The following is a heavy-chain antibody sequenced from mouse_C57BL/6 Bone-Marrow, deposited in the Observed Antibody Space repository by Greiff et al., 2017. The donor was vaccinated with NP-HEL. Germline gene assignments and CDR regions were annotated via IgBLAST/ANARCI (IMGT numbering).Heavy chain of an antibody. CDR1: GYTFTSYG. CDR3: ARGGCYGSSVYWYVDV. D-gene: IGHD1-1*01. V-gene: IGHV1-81*01. J-gene: IGHJ1*03. Sequence: QVQLQQSGAELARPGASVKLSCKASGYTFTSYGISWVKQRTGQGLEWIGEIYPRSGNTYYNEKFKGKATLTADKSSSTAYMELRSLTSEDSAVYFCARGGCYGSSVYWYVDVWGTGTPVTVSS. CDR2: IYPRSGNT.